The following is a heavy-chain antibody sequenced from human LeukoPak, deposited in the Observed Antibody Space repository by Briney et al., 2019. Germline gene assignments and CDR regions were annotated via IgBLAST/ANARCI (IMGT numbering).Heavy chain of an antibody. CDR1: GYTFTSYY. Sequence: ASVKVSCKASGYTFTSYYMHWVRQAPGQGLEWMGWINPNSGGTNYAQKFQGRVTMTRDTSISTAYMELSRLRSDDTAVYYCARSIAARRHWFDPWGQGTLVTVSS. CDR2: INPNSGGT. CDR3: ARSIAARRHWFDP. D-gene: IGHD6-6*01. J-gene: IGHJ5*02. V-gene: IGHV1-2*02.